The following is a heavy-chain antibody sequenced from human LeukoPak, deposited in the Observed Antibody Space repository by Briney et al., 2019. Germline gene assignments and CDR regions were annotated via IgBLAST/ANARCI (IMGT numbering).Heavy chain of an antibody. Sequence: GGSLRLSCAASGFTFSSYSMNWVRQAPGKGLEWVSYISSSSSTIYYADSVKGRFTISRDNAKNSLYLQMNSLRAEDTAVYYCARVTYYYDHGAFDIWGQGTMVTVSS. V-gene: IGHV3-48*01. CDR3: ARVTYYYDHGAFDI. CDR2: ISSSSSTI. CDR1: GFTFSSYS. D-gene: IGHD3-22*01. J-gene: IGHJ3*02.